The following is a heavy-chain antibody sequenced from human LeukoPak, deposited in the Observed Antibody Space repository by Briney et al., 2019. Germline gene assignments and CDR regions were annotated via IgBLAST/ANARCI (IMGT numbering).Heavy chain of an antibody. Sequence: PSETLSLTCSVSAGSISTYYWSWIRQPPGEGLEWIGYIDCSGSTNYNPSLKSRVTISVDMSKNQFSLKLTSVTAADTAVYYCARDSPEGFGRFDPWGQGSLVTVSS. D-gene: IGHD3-10*01. CDR1: AGSISTYY. CDR3: ARDSPEGFGRFDP. CDR2: IDCSGST. J-gene: IGHJ5*02. V-gene: IGHV4-59*01.